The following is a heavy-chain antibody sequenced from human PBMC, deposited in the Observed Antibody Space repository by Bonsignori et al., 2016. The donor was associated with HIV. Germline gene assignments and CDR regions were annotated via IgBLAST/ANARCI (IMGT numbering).Heavy chain of an antibody. D-gene: IGHD3-3*01. CDR3: ARDQPPPTYYDFWSGYLQAYYFDY. V-gene: IGHV3-21*01. CDR2: ISSSSSYI. Sequence: WIRQPPGKGLEWVSSISSSSSYIYYADSVKGRFTISRDNAKNSLYLQMNSLRAEDTAVYYCARDQPPPTYYDFWSGYLQAYYFDYWGQGTLVTVSS. J-gene: IGHJ4*02.